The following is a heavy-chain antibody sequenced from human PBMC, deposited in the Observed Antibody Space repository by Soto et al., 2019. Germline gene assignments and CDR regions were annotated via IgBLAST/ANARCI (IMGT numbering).Heavy chain of an antibody. J-gene: IGHJ3*02. Sequence: QVQLVQSGAEVKKPGASVKVSCKASGYTFTSYYMHWVRQAPGQGLEWMGIINPSGGSTSYAQKFQGRVTMTRDTSTSTVYRELSSLRSEDTAVYYCARVRSASGWYKGGAFDIWGQGTMVTVSS. CDR1: GYTFTSYY. CDR2: INPSGGST. D-gene: IGHD6-19*01. CDR3: ARVRSASGWYKGGAFDI. V-gene: IGHV1-46*01.